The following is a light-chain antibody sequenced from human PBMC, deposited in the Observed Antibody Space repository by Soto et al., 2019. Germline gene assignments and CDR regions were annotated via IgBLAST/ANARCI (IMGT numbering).Light chain of an antibody. CDR2: DAS. CDR3: QEYNSGWR. V-gene: IGKV1-5*01. CDR1: QSISSY. J-gene: IGKJ1*01. Sequence: DIQMTQSPSSLSASVGDRVTITCRASQSISSYLNWYQQKPGKAPKLLIYDASNLQSGVPSRFSGSGSGTEFTLSISSLQPDDFATYYCQEYNSGWRFGQGTKVDI.